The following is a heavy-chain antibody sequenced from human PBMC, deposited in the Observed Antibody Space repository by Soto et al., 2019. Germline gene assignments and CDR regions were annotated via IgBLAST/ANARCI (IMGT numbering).Heavy chain of an antibody. V-gene: IGHV3-23*01. CDR2: ISGSGGST. CDR1: GFTFSSYA. CDR3: AKSGGSRQWLVSNFDY. Sequence: EVQLLESGGGLVQPGGSLRLSCAASGFTFSSYAMSWVRQAPGKGLEWVSAISGSGGSTYYADSVKGRFTISRDNSKNTLYLQMNSLRAEDTAVYYCAKSGGSRQWLVSNFDYWGQGTLVTVSS. J-gene: IGHJ4*02. D-gene: IGHD6-19*01.